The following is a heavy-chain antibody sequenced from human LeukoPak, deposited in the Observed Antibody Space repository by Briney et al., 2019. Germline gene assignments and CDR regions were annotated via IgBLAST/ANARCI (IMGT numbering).Heavy chain of an antibody. J-gene: IGHJ6*03. V-gene: IGHV4-4*02. CDR3: ARDPKWFGEFTGYMDV. Sequence: SGTLSLTCAVSGGSISSSNWWSWVRQPPGKGLEWIGEIYHSGSTYYNPSLKSRVTISVDTSKNQFSLKLSSVTAADTAVYYCARDPKWFGEFTGYMDVWGKGTTVTISS. D-gene: IGHD3-10*01. CDR2: IYHSGST. CDR1: GGSISSSNW.